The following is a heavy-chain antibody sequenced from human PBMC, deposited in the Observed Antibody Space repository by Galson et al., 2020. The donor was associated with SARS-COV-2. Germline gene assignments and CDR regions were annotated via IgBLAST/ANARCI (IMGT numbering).Heavy chain of an antibody. CDR1: GFTFSSYW. V-gene: IGHV3-7*01. CDR2: IKQDGSEK. CDR3: ARENYDILTGYPDDYFDY. J-gene: IGHJ4*02. Sequence: GESLKISCAASGFTFSSYWMSWVRQAPGKGLEWVANIKQDGSEKYYVDSVKGRFTISRDNAKNSLYLQMNSLRAEDTAVYYCARENYDILTGYPDDYFDYWGQGTLVTVSS. D-gene: IGHD3-9*01.